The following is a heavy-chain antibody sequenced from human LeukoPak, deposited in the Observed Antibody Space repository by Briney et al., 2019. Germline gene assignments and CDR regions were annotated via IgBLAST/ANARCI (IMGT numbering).Heavy chain of an antibody. CDR3: ARLQYYDFWSGYGDFDY. V-gene: IGHV4-61*01. Sequence: TSETLSLTCTVPGGSVSSGSYYWSWIRQPPGKGLEWIGYIYYSGSTNYNPSLKSRVTISVDTSKNQFSLKLSSVTAADTAVYYCARLQYYDFWSGYGDFDYWGQGTLVTVSS. CDR2: IYYSGST. CDR1: GGSVSSGSYY. D-gene: IGHD3-3*01. J-gene: IGHJ4*02.